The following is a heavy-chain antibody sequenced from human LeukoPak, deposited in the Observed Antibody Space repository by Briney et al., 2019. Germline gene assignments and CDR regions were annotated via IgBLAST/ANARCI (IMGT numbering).Heavy chain of an antibody. D-gene: IGHD3-10*01. V-gene: IGHV3-23*01. CDR2: ISGSGGST. CDR1: GFTYSSYA. CDR3: ARAEQYYYGSGSYYIL. J-gene: IGHJ4*02. Sequence: PGGSLRLSCAASGFTYSSYAMSWVRQAPGKGLEWVSAISGSGGSTYYADSVKGRFTISRDNSKNTLYLQMNSLRSEDTAVYYCARAEQYYYGSGSYYILWGQGTLVTVSS.